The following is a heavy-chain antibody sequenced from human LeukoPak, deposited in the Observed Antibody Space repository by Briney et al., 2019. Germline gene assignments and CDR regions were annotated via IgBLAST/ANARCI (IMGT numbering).Heavy chain of an antibody. V-gene: IGHV3-23*01. J-gene: IGHJ3*02. Sequence: GGSLRLSCAASGFTFSSYAMSWVRQAPGKGLEWVSAISGSGGSTYYADSVKGRFTISRDNSKNTLYLQMNSLRAEDTAVYYCARGPCSGGSCGTDIWGQGTMVTVSS. D-gene: IGHD2-15*01. CDR3: ARGPCSGGSCGTDI. CDR2: ISGSGGST. CDR1: GFTFSSYA.